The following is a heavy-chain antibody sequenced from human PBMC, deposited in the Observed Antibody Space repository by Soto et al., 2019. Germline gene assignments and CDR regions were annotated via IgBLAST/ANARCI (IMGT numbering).Heavy chain of an antibody. V-gene: IGHV4-31*03. Sequence: GTVETSETLSLTCTVSGGSISSGGYYWSWIRQHPGKGLEWIGYIYYSGSTYYNPSLKSRVTISVDTSKNQFSLKLSSVTAADTAVYYCARDRAYGSGTTWFDPWGQGTLVTVSS. J-gene: IGHJ5*02. CDR1: GGSISSGGYY. CDR3: ARDRAYGSGTTWFDP. D-gene: IGHD3-10*01. CDR2: IYYSGST.